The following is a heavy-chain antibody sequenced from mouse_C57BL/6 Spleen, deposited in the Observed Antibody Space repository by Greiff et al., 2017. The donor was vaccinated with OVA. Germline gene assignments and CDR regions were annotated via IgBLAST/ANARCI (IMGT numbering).Heavy chain of an antibody. D-gene: IGHD1-1*01. J-gene: IGHJ1*03. Sequence: QVHVKQSGPGLVQPSQSLSITCTVSGFSLTSYGVHWVRQSPGKGLEWLGVIWRGGSTDYNAAFMSRLSITKDNSKSQVFFKMNSLQADDTAIYYCAKKGPYGSSYWYFDVWGTGTTVTVSS. CDR3: AKKGPYGSSYWYFDV. CDR1: GFSLTSYG. CDR2: IWRGGST. V-gene: IGHV2-5*01.